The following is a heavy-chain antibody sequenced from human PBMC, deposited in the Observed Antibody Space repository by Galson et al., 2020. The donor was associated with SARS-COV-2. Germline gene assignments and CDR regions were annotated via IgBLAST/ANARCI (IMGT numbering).Heavy chain of an antibody. CDR3: ARDRITMIVGLAFDY. CDR1: GYTFTSYA. V-gene: IGHV1-3*01. Sequence: ASVKVSCKASGYTFTSYAMHWVRQAPGQRLEWMGWINAGNGNTKYSQKFQGRVTITRDTSASTAYMELSSLRSEDTAVYYCARDRITMIVGLAFDYWGQGTLVTVSS. CDR2: INAGNGNT. J-gene: IGHJ4*02. D-gene: IGHD3-22*01.